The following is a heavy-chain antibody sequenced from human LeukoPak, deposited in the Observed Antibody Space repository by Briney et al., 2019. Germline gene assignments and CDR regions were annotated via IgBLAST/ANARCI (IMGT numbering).Heavy chain of an antibody. CDR3: VSGLGSSSADS. V-gene: IGHV3-7*01. CDR1: GFTFTHSW. D-gene: IGHD6-6*01. J-gene: IGHJ4*02. Sequence: GGSLRLSCAASGFTFTHSWMSWVRQAPGKGLEWVANIKQDGSEKYYVHSVEGRFTISRDNTKNSLSLQMNSLRGEDTAVYYCVSGLGSSSADSWGQGTLVTVSS. CDR2: IKQDGSEK.